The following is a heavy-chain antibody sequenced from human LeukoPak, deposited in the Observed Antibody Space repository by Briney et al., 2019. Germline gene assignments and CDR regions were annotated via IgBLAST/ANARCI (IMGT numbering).Heavy chain of an antibody. CDR2: IYYSGST. Sequence: SETLSLTCTVSGGSISSGDYYWSWIRQPPGKGLEWIGYIYYSGSTYYNPSLKSRVTISVDTSKNQFSLKLSSVTAADTAVYYCAREDGKYCSSTSCYNWFDPWGQGTLVTVSS. J-gene: IGHJ5*02. V-gene: IGHV4-30-4*01. D-gene: IGHD2-2*01. CDR3: AREDGKYCSSTSCYNWFDP. CDR1: GGSISSGDYY.